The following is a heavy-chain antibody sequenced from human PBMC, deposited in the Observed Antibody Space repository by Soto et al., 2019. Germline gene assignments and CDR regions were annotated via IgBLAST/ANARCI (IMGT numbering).Heavy chain of an antibody. D-gene: IGHD6-13*01. Sequence: GGSLRLSCAASEFTFSNYAMSWVRQAPGKGLEWVSSISDNGGTTYYADSVKGRFTISRDNSKNTLYLQMNSLRAEDTAVYYCAKDPQQPTVSFDYWGQGPQVTLSS. J-gene: IGHJ4*02. CDR1: EFTFSNYA. CDR3: AKDPQQPTVSFDY. CDR2: ISDNGGTT. V-gene: IGHV3-23*01.